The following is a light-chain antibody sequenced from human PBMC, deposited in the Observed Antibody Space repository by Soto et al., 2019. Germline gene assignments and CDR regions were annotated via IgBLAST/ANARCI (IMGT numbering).Light chain of an antibody. CDR1: QAIRSA. CDR3: LLDFGYFWA. CDR2: AAS. V-gene: IGKV1-6*01. J-gene: IGKJ1*01. Sequence: AIQLTQSPSSLSASVGDRVTITCRAIQAIRSALGWYQQKPGKVPKLLIYAASTLQSGVPSRFSGSGFGTDFTLTISRLQPEDFATYYCLLDFGYFWAFGQGTKVEIK.